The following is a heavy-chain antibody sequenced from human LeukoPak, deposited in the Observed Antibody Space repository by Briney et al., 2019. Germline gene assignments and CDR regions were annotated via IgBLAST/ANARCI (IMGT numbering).Heavy chain of an antibody. CDR3: ATDLRYEPYDAFDI. J-gene: IGHJ3*02. CDR1: GYTLTELS. D-gene: IGHD1-1*01. Sequence: ASVKVSCKVSGYTLTELSMHWVRQAPGKGLEWMGGFDPEDGETIYAQKFQGRVTMTEDTSTDTAYMELSSLRSEDTAVYYCATDLRYEPYDAFDIWGQGTMVTVSS. CDR2: FDPEDGET. V-gene: IGHV1-24*01.